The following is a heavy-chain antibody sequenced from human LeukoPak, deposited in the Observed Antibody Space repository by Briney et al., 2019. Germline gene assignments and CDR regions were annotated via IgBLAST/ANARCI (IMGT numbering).Heavy chain of an antibody. D-gene: IGHD2-2*01. V-gene: IGHV3-23*01. J-gene: IGHJ5*02. CDR1: GFTFSSYA. Sequence: GGSLRLSCAASGFTFSSYAMSWVRQAPGKGLEWVSAISGSGGSTYYADSVKGRFTISRDNSKNTLYLQMNSLRAEDTAVYYCAKDRGYIVVVPADNWFDPWGQGTLVTVSS. CDR2: ISGSGGST. CDR3: AKDRGYIVVVPADNWFDP.